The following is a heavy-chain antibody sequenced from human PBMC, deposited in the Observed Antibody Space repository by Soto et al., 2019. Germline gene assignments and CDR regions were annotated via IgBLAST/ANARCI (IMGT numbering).Heavy chain of an antibody. D-gene: IGHD6-13*01. CDR2: IWFDENKK. Sequence: QVKLVESGGGVVQPGRSLRLSCAASGFTFSSYGMHWVRQAPGKGLEWVAVIWFDENKKDYADSVKGRFTISRDNSKNTLYLQMNSLRTEDTAVYYCAKDLGYSDVWGQGTTVTVSS. CDR1: GFTFSSYG. CDR3: AKDLGYSDV. J-gene: IGHJ6*02. V-gene: IGHV3-33*06.